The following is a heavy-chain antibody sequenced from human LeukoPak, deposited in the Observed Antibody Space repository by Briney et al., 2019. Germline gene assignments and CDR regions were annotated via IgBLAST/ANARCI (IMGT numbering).Heavy chain of an antibody. D-gene: IGHD1-26*01. V-gene: IGHV1-69*05. CDR1: GGTFSSYA. Sequence: WASVKVSCKASGGTFSSYAISWVRQAPGQGLEWMGGIIPIFGTANYAQKFQGRVTITTDESTSTAYMELSSLRSEDTAVYYCAREKSGSSVLDAFDIWGQGTMVTVSS. CDR2: IIPIFGTA. CDR3: AREKSGSSVLDAFDI. J-gene: IGHJ3*02.